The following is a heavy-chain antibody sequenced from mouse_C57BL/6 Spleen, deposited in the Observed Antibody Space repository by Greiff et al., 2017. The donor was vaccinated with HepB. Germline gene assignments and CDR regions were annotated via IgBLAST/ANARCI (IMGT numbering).Heavy chain of an antibody. CDR2: IWTGGGT. V-gene: IGHV2-9-1*01. CDR3: ARKNSSYYYGSRDWYFDV. D-gene: IGHD1-1*01. CDR1: GFSLTSYA. Sequence: VKVVESGPGLVAPSQSLSITCTVSGFSLTSYAISWVRQPPGKGLEWLGVIWTGGGTNYNSALKSRLSISKDNSKSQVFLKMNSLQTDDTARYYCARKNSSYYYGSRDWYFDVWGTGTTVTVSS. J-gene: IGHJ1*03.